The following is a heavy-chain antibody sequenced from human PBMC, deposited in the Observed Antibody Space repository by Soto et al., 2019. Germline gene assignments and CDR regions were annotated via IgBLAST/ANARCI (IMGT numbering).Heavy chain of an antibody. CDR3: ARVCGTAMVNCHYYYGMDV. CDR1: GFTFSSYG. D-gene: IGHD5-18*01. CDR2: IWYDGSNK. J-gene: IGHJ6*02. V-gene: IGHV3-33*01. Sequence: PGGSLRLSCAASGFTFSSYGMHWVRQAPGKGLEWVAVIWYDGSNKYYADSVKGRFTISRDNSKNTLYLQMNSLRAEDTAVYYCARVCGTAMVNCHYYYGMDVWGQGTTVTVSS.